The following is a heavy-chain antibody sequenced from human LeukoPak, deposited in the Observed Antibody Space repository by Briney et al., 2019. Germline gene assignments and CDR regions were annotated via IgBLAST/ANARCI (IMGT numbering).Heavy chain of an antibody. D-gene: IGHD2-15*01. Sequence: ASVKLSCKASGYTFTSYGISWVRQAPGQGLEWMGWISAYNGNTNYAQKLQGRVTMTTDTSTSTAYMELRSLRSDDTAVYYCARSAGCSGGSCYGGYMDVWGKGTSVTVSS. J-gene: IGHJ6*03. CDR1: GYTFTSYG. CDR2: ISAYNGNT. CDR3: ARSAGCSGGSCYGGYMDV. V-gene: IGHV1-18*01.